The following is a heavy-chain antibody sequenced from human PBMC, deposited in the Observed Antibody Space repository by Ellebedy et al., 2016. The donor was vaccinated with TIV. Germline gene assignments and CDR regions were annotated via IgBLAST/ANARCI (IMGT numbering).Heavy chain of an antibody. Sequence: GGSLRLXXAASGLTFSNAWMHCVRQVPGKGLEWVRRIKSKTDGGTTDYAATVKGRFTISRDDSKNTLYLQMNSLKTEDTAVYYCGSRDYWGQGTLVTVSS. J-gene: IGHJ4*02. CDR1: GLTFSNAW. V-gene: IGHV3-15*07. D-gene: IGHD2-15*01. CDR3: GSRDY. CDR2: IKSKTDGGTT.